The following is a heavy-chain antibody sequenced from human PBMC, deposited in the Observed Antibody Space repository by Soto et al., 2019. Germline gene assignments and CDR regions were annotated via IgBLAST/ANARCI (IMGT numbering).Heavy chain of an antibody. CDR2: VWYDGSSK. CDR3: AREIDSTYDGMDV. D-gene: IGHD2-2*01. J-gene: IGHJ6*01. Sequence: HPVGSLRLSCEASGFTFSNFGMNWVRHSPGKGLEWVARVWYDGSSKYYVDSVKGRFTISRDNSKETVYLQMNSLRAEDTGVYYCAREIDSTYDGMDVWGQGTTVTVSS. V-gene: IGHV3-33*01. CDR1: GFTFSNFG.